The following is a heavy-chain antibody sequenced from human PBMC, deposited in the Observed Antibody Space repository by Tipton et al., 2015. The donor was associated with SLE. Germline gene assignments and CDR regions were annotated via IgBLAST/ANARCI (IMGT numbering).Heavy chain of an antibody. Sequence: TLSLTCQVFGGSFSGYYWIWIRKSPGKGLEWLGEIDHSGTTNYNPSLKSRVTLSVDTSKSQFSLKLSSVTAADSGVYYCARGGLTMVRGVTGAFDIWGQGTMVTVTS. CDR2: IDHSGTT. CDR1: GGSFSGYY. CDR3: ARGGLTMVRGVTGAFDI. V-gene: IGHV4-34*01. J-gene: IGHJ3*02. D-gene: IGHD3-10*01.